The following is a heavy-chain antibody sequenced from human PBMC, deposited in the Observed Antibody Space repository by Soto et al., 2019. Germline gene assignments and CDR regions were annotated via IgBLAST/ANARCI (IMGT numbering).Heavy chain of an antibody. Sequence: GASVKVSCKASGGTFSSYAISWVRQAPGQGLEWMGGIIPIFGTANYAQKLQGRVTITADESTSTAYMELSSLRSEDTAVYYCAGVERTYCGGDCYLNFDYWGQGTLVTVSS. CDR3: AGVERTYCGGDCYLNFDY. D-gene: IGHD2-21*02. V-gene: IGHV1-69*13. J-gene: IGHJ4*02. CDR2: IIPIFGTA. CDR1: GGTFSSYA.